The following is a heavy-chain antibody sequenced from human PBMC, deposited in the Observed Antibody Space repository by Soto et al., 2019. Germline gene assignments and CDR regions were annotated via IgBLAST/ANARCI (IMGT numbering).Heavy chain of an antibody. CDR3: VKDRSDTWSFDN. V-gene: IGHV3-30*18. CDR2: VSHDGTLY. Sequence: QVQLVESGGGVVQPVRSLRLSCSASGFIYSSCAMHWVRQVPGKGLAWLAVVSHDGTLYPYADSVRGRFTISRDNSRKMLYLQLNILRPDDTAVYYCVKDRSDTWSFDNWGQGTLVTVSS. CDR1: GFIYSSCA. J-gene: IGHJ4*02. D-gene: IGHD2-8*02.